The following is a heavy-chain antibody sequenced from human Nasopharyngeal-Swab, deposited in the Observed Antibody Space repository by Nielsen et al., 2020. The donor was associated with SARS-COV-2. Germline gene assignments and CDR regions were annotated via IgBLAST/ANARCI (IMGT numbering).Heavy chain of an antibody. D-gene: IGHD3-10*01. J-gene: IGHJ6*03. CDR1: GGAFRSGGYY. V-gene: IGHV4-31*02. CDR3: ARANGVRGVIVDYYYYMDV. CDR2: IYYSGST. Sequence: TLSLAGTVVGGAFRSGGYYWSWIRQHPGKGLEWIGYIYYSGSTYYNPSLKSRVTISVDTSKNQFSLKLSSVTAADTAVYYCARANGVRGVIVDYYYYMDVWGKGTTVTVSS.